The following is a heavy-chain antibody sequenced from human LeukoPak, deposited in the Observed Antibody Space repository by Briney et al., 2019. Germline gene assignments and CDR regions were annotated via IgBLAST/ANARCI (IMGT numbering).Heavy chain of an antibody. J-gene: IGHJ4*02. D-gene: IGHD3-10*01. CDR3: ARYDGEWIPGAQRTFDY. CDR1: GFTFSSYA. CDR2: ISGSGGST. Sequence: GGSLRLSCAASGFTFSSYAMSWVRQAPGKGLEWVSAISGSGGSTYYADSVKGRFTISRDNSKNTLYLQMNSLRSEDTAVYYCARYDGEWIPGAQRTFDYWGQGTLVTVSS. V-gene: IGHV3-23*01.